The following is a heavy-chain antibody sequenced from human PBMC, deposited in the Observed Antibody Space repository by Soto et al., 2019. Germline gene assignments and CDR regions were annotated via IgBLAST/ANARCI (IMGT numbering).Heavy chain of an antibody. J-gene: IGHJ5*02. V-gene: IGHV4-39*01. Sequence: QLQLQESGPGLVKPSETLSLTCTVSGGSISSSNYYWGWIRQPPGKGLEWIGSMYYTGNTYYNPFXKSRVTLSVDXXKXQXCRKLSSVTAADTAVYYCARRGSYYDSRGYYSPFDHWGQGTLVTVFS. CDR3: ARRGSYYDSRGYYSPFDH. CDR1: GGSISSSNYY. CDR2: MYYTGNT. D-gene: IGHD3-22*01.